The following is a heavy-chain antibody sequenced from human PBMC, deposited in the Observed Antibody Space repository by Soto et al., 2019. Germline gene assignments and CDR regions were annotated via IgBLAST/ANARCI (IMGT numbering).Heavy chain of an antibody. V-gene: IGHV3-15*07. J-gene: IGHJ6*02. CDR3: TTDGPGLMGDTIPLYYYYYGMDV. D-gene: IGHD2-8*01. CDR2: IKSKTDGGTT. CDR1: GFTFSNAW. Sequence: GGSLRLSCAASGFTFSNAWMNWVHQAPGKGLEWVGRIKSKTDGGTTDYAAPVKGRFTISRDDSKNTLYLQMNSLKTEDTAVYYCTTDGPGLMGDTIPLYYYYYGMDVWGQGTTVTVSS.